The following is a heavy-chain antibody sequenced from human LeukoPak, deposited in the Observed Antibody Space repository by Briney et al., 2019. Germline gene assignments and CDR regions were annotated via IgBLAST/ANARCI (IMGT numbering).Heavy chain of an antibody. CDR3: ARARNYYDSSDYYYEGDAFDI. CDR1: GGSISSGGYY. Sequence: SETLSLTCTVSGGSISSGGYYWSWIRQPAGKGLEWIGRIYTSGNTNYNPSLKSRATISVDTSKNQFSLELSSVTAADTAVYFCARARNYYDSSDYYYEGDAFDIWGQGTMVTVSS. V-gene: IGHV4-61*02. D-gene: IGHD3-22*01. CDR2: IYTSGNT. J-gene: IGHJ3*02.